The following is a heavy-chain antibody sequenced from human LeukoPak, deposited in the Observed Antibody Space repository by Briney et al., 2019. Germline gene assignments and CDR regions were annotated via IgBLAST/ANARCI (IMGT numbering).Heavy chain of an antibody. V-gene: IGHV1-8*03. D-gene: IGHD4-11*01. CDR2: MNPNSGNT. J-gene: IGHJ6*03. Sequence: GESLKISCKASGYTFTSYDINWVRQATGQGLEWMGWMNPNSGNTGYAQKFQGRVTITRNTSITTAYMELNSLRSEDTAVYYCARADYSNTYYYMDVWGKGTTVTVSS. CDR3: ARADYSNTYYYMDV. CDR1: GYTFTSYD.